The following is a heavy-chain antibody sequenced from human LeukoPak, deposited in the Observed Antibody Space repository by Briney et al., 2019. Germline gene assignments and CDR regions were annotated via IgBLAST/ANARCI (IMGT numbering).Heavy chain of an antibody. Sequence: ASVKVSCKASGYTFTGYYMHWVRQAPGQGLEWMGLINPNSGGTNYAQKFQGRVTMTRDTSISTAYMELSRLRSDDTAVYYCATYYGSGRIKYYYYYYMDVWGKGTTVTVSS. V-gene: IGHV1-2*02. CDR3: ATYYGSGRIKYYYYYYMDV. D-gene: IGHD3-10*01. J-gene: IGHJ6*03. CDR1: GYTFTGYY. CDR2: INPNSGGT.